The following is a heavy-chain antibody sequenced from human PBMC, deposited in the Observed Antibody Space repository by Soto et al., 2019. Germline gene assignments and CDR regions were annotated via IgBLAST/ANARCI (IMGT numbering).Heavy chain of an antibody. D-gene: IGHD3-22*01. Sequence: VKVSCKASGYTFTSYYMHWVRQAPGQGLEWMGIINPSGGSTSYAQKFQGGVTMTRDTSTSTVYMELSSLRSEDTAVYYCARELYYDSSGYYCPFDYWGQGTLVTVSS. CDR3: ARELYYDSSGYYCPFDY. CDR1: GYTFTSYY. V-gene: IGHV1-46*01. CDR2: INPSGGST. J-gene: IGHJ4*02.